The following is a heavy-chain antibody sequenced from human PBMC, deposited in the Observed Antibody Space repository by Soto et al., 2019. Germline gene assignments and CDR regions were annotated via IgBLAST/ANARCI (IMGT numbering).Heavy chain of an antibody. CDR3: ARAGGTTVTGLWHFDS. CDR2: IWYDGTQK. J-gene: IGHJ4*02. Sequence: QVQLEESGGGVVQPARSLRLSCEASGFTFNTYSTHWVRQPPGKGLEWLAAIWYDGTQKYYADSVKGRFIISRDNSKKTLYVEMNSLRAEDTAVYYCARAGGTTVTGLWHFDSWGQGTLVTVSS. D-gene: IGHD4-17*01. CDR1: GFTFNTYS. V-gene: IGHV3-33*01.